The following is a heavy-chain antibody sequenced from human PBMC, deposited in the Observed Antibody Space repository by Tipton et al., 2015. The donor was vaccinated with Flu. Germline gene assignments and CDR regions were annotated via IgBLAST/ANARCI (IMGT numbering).Heavy chain of an antibody. CDR1: GDSISSGGYY. V-gene: IGHV4-31*03. CDR3: ARDREGHTFGL. D-gene: IGHD3-16*01. CDR2: IYYSATT. J-gene: IGHJ4*02. Sequence: GLVKPSETLSLTCIVSGDSISSGGYYWNWIRQHPGKGLEWIGYIYYSATTKYNPSLQSRVTISVDTSENQFSLKLTSVTAADTAVYYCARDREGHTFGLWGQGTLVTVSS.